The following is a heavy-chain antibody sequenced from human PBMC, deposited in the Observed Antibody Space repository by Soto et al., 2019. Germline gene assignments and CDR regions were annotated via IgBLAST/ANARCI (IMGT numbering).Heavy chain of an antibody. J-gene: IGHJ6*02. Sequence: QVQLVQSGAEVKKPGSSVKVSCKASGGTFSSYAISWVRQAPGQGLEWMGGIIPIFGTANYAQKFQGRVTITADESTSTAYRELSSLRSEDTAVYYCAREGSSNESPYYGMDVWGQGTTVTVSS. V-gene: IGHV1-69*01. CDR3: AREGSSNESPYYGMDV. CDR1: GGTFSSYA. D-gene: IGHD3-10*01. CDR2: IIPIFGTA.